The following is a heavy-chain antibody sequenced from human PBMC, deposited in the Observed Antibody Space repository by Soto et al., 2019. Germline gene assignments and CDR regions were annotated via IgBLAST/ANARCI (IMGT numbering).Heavy chain of an antibody. V-gene: IGHV1-2*02. J-gene: IGHJ5*02. Sequence: QVQLVQSGAEVKKPGASVKVSCEASGFTFTDYFLNWVRQAPGQGLQWMGWISTETGQTNLAQNFEGRVTLTADTSITTAYLDLSGLRYDDTAVYYCARASRKIRRIRNLGEASPGVVEHWGQGTLVSVSS. CDR3: ARASRKIRRIRNLGEASPGVVEH. CDR2: ISTETGQT. D-gene: IGHD3-16*01. CDR1: GFTFTDYF.